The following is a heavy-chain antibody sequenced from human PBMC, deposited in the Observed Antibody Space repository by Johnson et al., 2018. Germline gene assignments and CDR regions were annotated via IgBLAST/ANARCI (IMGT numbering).Heavy chain of an antibody. J-gene: IGHJ6*04. CDR1: GYTFTSYY. D-gene: IGHD6-25*01. Sequence: QVQLVESGAEVKKPGASVKVSCKASGYTFTSYYMHWVRQAPGQGLEWMGIINPSGSTIYYADSVKGRFTISRDNAKNSLYLQMNSLRAEDTAVYYCARCWYSSVGWCLDVWGKGTTVTVSS. CDR3: ARCWYSSVGWCLDV. V-gene: IGHV1-46*04. CDR2: INPSGSTI.